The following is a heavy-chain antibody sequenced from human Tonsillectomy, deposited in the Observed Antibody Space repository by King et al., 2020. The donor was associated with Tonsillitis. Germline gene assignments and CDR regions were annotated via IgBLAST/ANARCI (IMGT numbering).Heavy chain of an antibody. CDR2: ITSSSSKI. CDR1: GFTFSNYE. J-gene: IGHJ6*04. CDR3: ARVNSYTGFYTYGMDV. Sequence: VQLVESGGGLVQPGVSLKLSCAASGFTFSNYEMNWVRQAPGKRLEWVSYITSSSSKIYYADSVKGRFTISRDNAKNTLSLQMKSLRSEDTAVYYCARVNSYTGFYTYGMDVWGEGSTVTVPS. D-gene: IGHD3-16*02. V-gene: IGHV3-48*03.